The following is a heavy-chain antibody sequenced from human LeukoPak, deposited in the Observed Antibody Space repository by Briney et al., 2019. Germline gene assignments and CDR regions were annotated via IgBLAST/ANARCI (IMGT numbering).Heavy chain of an antibody. CDR3: ARLGLVQYSYYGLDV. Sequence: ASVKDSCKPSGYTFTDYYLHWVRQAPGQGLEWMGWINPNSGGTNYAQKFQGRVTMTRDTSISTAYMELSRLRSDDTALYYCARLGLVQYSYYGLDVWGQGTTVTVSS. V-gene: IGHV1-2*02. J-gene: IGHJ6*02. D-gene: IGHD3/OR15-3a*01. CDR1: GYTFTDYY. CDR2: INPNSGGT.